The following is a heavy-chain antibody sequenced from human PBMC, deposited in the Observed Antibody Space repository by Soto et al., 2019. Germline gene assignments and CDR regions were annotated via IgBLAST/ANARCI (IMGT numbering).Heavy chain of an antibody. J-gene: IGHJ4*02. CDR1: GNSFAGYW. D-gene: IGHD3-22*01. Sequence: GEALKISWKGSGNSFAGYWITWVRQTPGKGLEGMGRIDPSDSQTYYSTSFRGHVTISVTKSITTVFLQWSSLRASDTAMYYCARQIYDSDTGPNFQYYFDSWGQGTPVTVSS. CDR3: ARQIYDSDTGPNFQYYFDS. CDR2: IDPSDSQT. V-gene: IGHV5-10-1*01.